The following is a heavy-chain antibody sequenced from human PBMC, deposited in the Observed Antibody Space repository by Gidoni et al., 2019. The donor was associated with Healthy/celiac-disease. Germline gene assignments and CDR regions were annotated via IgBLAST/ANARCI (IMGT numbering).Heavy chain of an antibody. J-gene: IGHJ6*02. CDR3: ARDYGETGAYYYYGMDV. CDR2: INPNSGGT. CDR1: GYTFPGYY. D-gene: IGHD4-17*01. V-gene: IGHV1-2*02. Sequence: QVQLVQSGAEVKKPGASVKVSCKASGYTFPGYYMHWVRQAPGQGLEWMGWINPNSGGTNYAQKFQGRVTMTRDTSISTAYMELSRLRSDDTAVYYCARDYGETGAYYYYGMDVWGQGTTVTVSS.